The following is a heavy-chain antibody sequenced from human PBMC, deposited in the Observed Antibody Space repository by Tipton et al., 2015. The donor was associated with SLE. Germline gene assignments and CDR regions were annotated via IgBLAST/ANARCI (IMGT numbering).Heavy chain of an antibody. CDR2: INHSGST. D-gene: IGHD1-14*01. CDR1: GGSFSGYY. CDR3: ARKIAAEPENDY. Sequence: LRLSCAVYGGSFSGYYWSWIRQPPGKGLEWIGEINHSGSTNYNPSLKSRVTISVDTSKNQFSLKLSSVTAADTAVYYCARKIAAEPENDYWGQGTLVTVSS. J-gene: IGHJ4*02. V-gene: IGHV4-34*01.